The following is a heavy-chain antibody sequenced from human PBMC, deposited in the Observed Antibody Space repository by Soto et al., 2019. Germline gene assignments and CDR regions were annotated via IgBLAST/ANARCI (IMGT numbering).Heavy chain of an antibody. CDR1: GGSFSGYY. Sequence: SETLSLTCAVYGGSFSGYYWSWIRQPPGKGLEWIGEINHSGSTNYNPSLKSRVTISVDTSKNQFSLKLSSVTAADTAVYYCARGLWYSSSRLAFFCRFKAYGMDVWGQGTTVTVSS. CDR2: INHSGST. CDR3: ARGLWYSSSRLAFFCRFKAYGMDV. D-gene: IGHD6-13*01. V-gene: IGHV4-34*01. J-gene: IGHJ6*02.